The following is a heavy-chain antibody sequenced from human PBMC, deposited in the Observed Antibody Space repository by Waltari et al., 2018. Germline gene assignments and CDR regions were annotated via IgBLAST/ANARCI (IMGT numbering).Heavy chain of an antibody. Sequence: QVQLQESGPGLVKPSETLSLTCTVSGYSISSGYSCGWIRQPPGKGVEWIGSIWHSGGTYSNPSRKSRVTISVDTSKNQFSLKLSSVTAADTAVYYCARDVGYYYDSSGPTFDYWGQGTLVTVSS. CDR1: GYSISSGYS. J-gene: IGHJ4*02. V-gene: IGHV4-38-2*02. CDR2: IWHSGGT. CDR3: ARDVGYYYDSSGPTFDY. D-gene: IGHD3-22*01.